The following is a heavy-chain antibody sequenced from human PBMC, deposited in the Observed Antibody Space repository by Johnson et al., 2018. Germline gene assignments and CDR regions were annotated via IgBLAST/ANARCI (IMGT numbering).Heavy chain of an antibody. CDR3: ANGGAVDTATSDAFDI. CDR1: GFTFSSYA. V-gene: IGHV3-23*04. D-gene: IGHD5-18*01. CDR2: ISGSGGST. Sequence: VQLVESGGGLVQPGGSLRLSCAASGFTFSSYAMSWVRQAPGKGLEWVSAISGSGGSTYYADSVKGRFTISRDNSKNTLYLQMNSLRAEDTAVYYCANGGAVDTATSDAFDIWVQGTMVTVSS. J-gene: IGHJ3*02.